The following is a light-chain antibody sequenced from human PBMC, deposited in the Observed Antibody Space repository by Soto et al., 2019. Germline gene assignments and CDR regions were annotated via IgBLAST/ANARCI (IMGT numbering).Light chain of an antibody. CDR1: SNY. V-gene: IGLV2-11*01. J-gene: IGLJ1*01. CDR3: CSFAGYYTSYV. Sequence: QSALTQPRSVSGSPGQSVTISCTGSSNYVSWYQQHPGRAPKLMIYDVSRWPSGVPDRFSGSKSRNTASLTISGLQAEDEADYFCCSFAGYYTSYVFGPVTKLTVL. CDR2: DVS.